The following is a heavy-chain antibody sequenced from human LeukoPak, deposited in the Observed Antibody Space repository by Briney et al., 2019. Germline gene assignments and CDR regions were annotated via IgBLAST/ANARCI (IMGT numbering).Heavy chain of an antibody. D-gene: IGHD5-18*01. CDR2: IWYGGSNK. V-gene: IGHV3-33*01. Sequence: GGSLRLSCAASGFTFSSYGMHWVRQAPGKGLEWVAVIWYGGSNKYYADSVKGRFTISRDNSKNTLYLQMNSLRAEDTAVYYCARDRAVFSYGYGYPDYWGQGTLVTVSS. J-gene: IGHJ4*02. CDR3: ARDRAVFSYGYGYPDY. CDR1: GFTFSSYG.